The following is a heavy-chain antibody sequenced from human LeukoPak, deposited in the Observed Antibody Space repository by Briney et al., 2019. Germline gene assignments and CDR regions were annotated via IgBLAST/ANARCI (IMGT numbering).Heavy chain of an antibody. V-gene: IGHV4-4*07. D-gene: IGHD2-15*01. J-gene: IGHJ4*02. Sequence: SETLSLTCTVSIDSISNYYWTWIRKPAGKGLEWIGHIYTSGNTNYNPSLKSRVTISVDTSKNQFSLKLTSVTAADTAVYYCARISCSGGSCYWSRGYFDYWGQGTLVTVSS. CDR3: ARISCSGGSCYWSRGYFDY. CDR1: IDSISNYY. CDR2: IYTSGNT.